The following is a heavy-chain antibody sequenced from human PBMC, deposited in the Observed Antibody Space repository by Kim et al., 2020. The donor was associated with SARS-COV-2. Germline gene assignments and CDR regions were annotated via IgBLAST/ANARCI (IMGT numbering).Heavy chain of an antibody. D-gene: IGHD4-17*01. Sequence: ASVKVSCKVSGYTLTELSMHWVRQAPGKGLEWMGGFDPEDGETIYAQKFQGRVTMTEDTSTDTAYMELSSLRSEDTAVYYCATGTMTTTKSEDSGVDYWGQGTLVTVSS. J-gene: IGHJ4*02. CDR3: ATGTMTTTKSEDSGVDY. CDR2: FDPEDGET. CDR1: GYTLTELS. V-gene: IGHV1-24*01.